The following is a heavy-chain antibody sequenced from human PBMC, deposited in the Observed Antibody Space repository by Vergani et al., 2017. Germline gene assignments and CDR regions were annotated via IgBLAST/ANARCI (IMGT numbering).Heavy chain of an antibody. CDR2: IYYSGST. Sequence: QVQLQESGPGLVKPSQTLSLTCTVSGGSISSGGYYWSWIRQHPGKGLEWIGYIYYSGSTYYNPSLKSLVTISVDTSKNQFSLKLSSVTAADTAVYYCERYGYSSGWYRAFDIWGQGTMVTVSS. V-gene: IGHV4-31*01. D-gene: IGHD6-19*01. J-gene: IGHJ3*02. CDR1: GGSISSGGYY. CDR3: ERYGYSSGWYRAFDI.